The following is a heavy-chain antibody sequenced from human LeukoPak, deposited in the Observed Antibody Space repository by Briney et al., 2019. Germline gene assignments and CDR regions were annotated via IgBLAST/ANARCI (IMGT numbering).Heavy chain of an antibody. Sequence: GGSLRLSCAASGFSFSNYWMTWARQAPGKGLEWVANTNQDGSQKNYLDSVRGRFIISRDNAKSSLYLQMNSLRVDDTAVYFCLGSASYTHWGQGTLVTVSS. CDR1: GFSFSNYW. CDR2: TNQDGSQK. D-gene: IGHD3-10*01. J-gene: IGHJ4*02. V-gene: IGHV3-7*01. CDR3: LGSASYTH.